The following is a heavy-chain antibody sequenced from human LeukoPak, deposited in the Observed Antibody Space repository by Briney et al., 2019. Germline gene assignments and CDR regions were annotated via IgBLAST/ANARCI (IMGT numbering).Heavy chain of an antibody. D-gene: IGHD2-15*01. Sequence: SETLSLTCAVWGGSFSGYYLSWIRQPPGKGRGLIGEINHSGSTNYNPALKSRVTTSVDTSKTQFSLKLRSVTAEDTAVYYCARGRYCSGGRCLIDYWGQGRMVTVSS. V-gene: IGHV4-34*01. CDR2: INHSGST. J-gene: IGHJ4*02. CDR3: ARGRYCSGGRCLIDY. CDR1: GGSFSGYY.